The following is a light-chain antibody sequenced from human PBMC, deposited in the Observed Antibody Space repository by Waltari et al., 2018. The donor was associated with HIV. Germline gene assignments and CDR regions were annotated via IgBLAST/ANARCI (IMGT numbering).Light chain of an antibody. CDR3: HQYGNPPFT. Sequence: DMVLTQSPGTLSLSPGERATLSCRASQNVNNRYLAWYQLKPGQPPRLLIYAASNRAPGIPARCSGRGSGTDFTLTITRLEPEDFAVYSCHQYGNPPFTFGQGSKLEI. CDR1: QNVNNRY. CDR2: AAS. J-gene: IGKJ2*01. V-gene: IGKV3-20*01.